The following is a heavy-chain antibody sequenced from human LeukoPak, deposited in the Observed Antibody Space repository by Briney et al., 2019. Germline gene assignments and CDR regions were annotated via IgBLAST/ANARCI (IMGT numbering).Heavy chain of an antibody. Sequence: EGSLRLSCAASGFAFTDYAISWVRQAPGKGLKWVSAISSSGDKTYYADSVKGRFAISRDNSKNTLYLQINSLRAEDTAVYYCAKEDKTVSTPYVDYWGPGTLVTVSS. V-gene: IGHV3-23*01. J-gene: IGHJ4*02. CDR2: ISSSGDKT. CDR1: GFAFTDYA. D-gene: IGHD5/OR15-5a*01. CDR3: AKEDKTVSTPYVDY.